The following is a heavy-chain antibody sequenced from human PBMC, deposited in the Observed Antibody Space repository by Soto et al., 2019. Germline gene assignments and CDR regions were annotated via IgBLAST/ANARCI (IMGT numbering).Heavy chain of an antibody. CDR1: GGTFSSYA. CDR3: ARAPGIAAGGTSDSFSVWFDP. J-gene: IGHJ5*02. D-gene: IGHD6-13*01. Sequence: QVQLVQSGAEVKKPGSSVKVSCKASGGTFSSYAISWVRQAPGQGLEWMGGIIPIFGTANYAQKFQGRVTITADEYTSTAYMELGSLRSEDTAVYCWARAPGIAAGGTSDSFSVWFDPWGQGTLVTVSS. CDR2: IIPIFGTA. V-gene: IGHV1-69*01.